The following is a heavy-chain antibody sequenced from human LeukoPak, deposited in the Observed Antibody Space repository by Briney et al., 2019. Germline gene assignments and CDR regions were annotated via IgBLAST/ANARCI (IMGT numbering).Heavy chain of an antibody. CDR3: AKGYYGSGSYGWFDY. D-gene: IGHD3-10*01. J-gene: IGHJ4*02. CDR2: ISGSGGST. V-gene: IGHV3-23*01. Sequence: GGSLRLSCAASGFTFSSYAMSWVRQAPGKGLEWVSAISGSGGSTYYADSVKGRFTISRDNSKNTPYLQMNSLRAEDTAVYSCAKGYYGSGSYGWFDYWGQGTLVTVSS. CDR1: GFTFSSYA.